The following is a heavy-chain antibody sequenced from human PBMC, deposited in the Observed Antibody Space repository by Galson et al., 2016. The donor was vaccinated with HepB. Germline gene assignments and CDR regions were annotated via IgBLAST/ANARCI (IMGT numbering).Heavy chain of an antibody. Sequence: SLRLSCAVSGFPFSNYGMHWVRQAPGKGLEWVAVISYDGSNEYYTDSVKGRFTISRDNSKNTLYLQMNSLIAEDTAVYYCLTSGSGSYYNVDYYYYMDVWGKGTTVTVSS. CDR2: ISYDGSNE. J-gene: IGHJ6*03. V-gene: IGHV3-30*03. CDR1: GFPFSNYG. D-gene: IGHD3-10*01. CDR3: LTSGSGSYYNVDYYYYMDV.